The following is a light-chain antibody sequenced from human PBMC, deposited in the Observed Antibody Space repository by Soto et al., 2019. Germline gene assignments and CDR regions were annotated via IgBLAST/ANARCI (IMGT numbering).Light chain of an antibody. CDR2: DAS. V-gene: IGKV1-5*01. CDR3: QQYNSYSPWT. J-gene: IGKJ1*01. CDR1: QSISSW. Sequence: DIQMTQSPSTLSASVGDRVTITCRASQSISSWLAWYQQKPGKAPNLLIFDASSLESGVPSRFSGSGSGTEFTLTISSRQPDDFATYYCQQYNSYSPWTFGQGTNVEIK.